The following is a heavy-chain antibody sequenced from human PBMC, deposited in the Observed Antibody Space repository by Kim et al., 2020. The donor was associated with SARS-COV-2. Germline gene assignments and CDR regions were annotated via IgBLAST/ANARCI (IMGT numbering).Heavy chain of an antibody. CDR3: ARHNEESGYYFDY. D-gene: IGHD1-1*01. J-gene: IGHJ4*02. Sequence: YSPSFQGQVTISADKSISTAYLQWSSLKASDTAMYYCARHNEESGYYFDYWGQGTLVTVSS. V-gene: IGHV5-51*01.